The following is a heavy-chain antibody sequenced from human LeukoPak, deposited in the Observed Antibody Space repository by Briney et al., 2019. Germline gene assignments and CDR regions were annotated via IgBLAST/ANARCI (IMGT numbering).Heavy chain of an antibody. Sequence: GGSLRLSCAASGITFSSNAMSWVRQAPGKGLEWVSGISGSGDNTHYTESVKGRFTISRDNSKNTLYLQMNSLRAEDTAVYYCAKDRRYCSGGSCYYYYGLDVWGQGTTVTVSS. CDR3: AKDRRYCSGGSCYYYYGLDV. CDR1: GITFSSNA. CDR2: ISGSGDNT. V-gene: IGHV3-23*01. D-gene: IGHD2-15*01. J-gene: IGHJ6*02.